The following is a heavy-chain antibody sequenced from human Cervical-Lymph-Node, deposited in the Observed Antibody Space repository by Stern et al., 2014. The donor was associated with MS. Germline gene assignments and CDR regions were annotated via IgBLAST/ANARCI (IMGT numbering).Heavy chain of an antibody. CDR1: GFSLSTSGVG. CDR2: IYWNDSK. J-gene: IGHJ4*02. D-gene: IGHD2-2*01. V-gene: IGHV2-5*01. Sequence: SGPTLVKPTQTLTLTCTFSGFSLSTSGVGVGWIRQPPGKALEWLAFIYWNDSKRYSPSLKNRLTITKDTSKNQVVLTMNNMDPVDTATFYCATHAPGVVPAALDYWGQGTLVTVSS. CDR3: ATHAPGVVPAALDY.